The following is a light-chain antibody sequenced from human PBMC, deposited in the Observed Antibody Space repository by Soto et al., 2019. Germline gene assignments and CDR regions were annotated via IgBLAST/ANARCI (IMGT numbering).Light chain of an antibody. CDR2: EDN. V-gene: IGLV2-23*01. CDR1: SSDVGSYNL. J-gene: IGLJ3*02. Sequence: QSVLTQPASVSGSPGQSITISCTGTSSDVGSYNLVSWYQQSPGKAPKIMIYEDNKRPSGLSYRFSGSKSGNTASLTISGLQGEDEGDYYCCSYAGSGGWVFGGGTKVTVL. CDR3: CSYAGSGGWV.